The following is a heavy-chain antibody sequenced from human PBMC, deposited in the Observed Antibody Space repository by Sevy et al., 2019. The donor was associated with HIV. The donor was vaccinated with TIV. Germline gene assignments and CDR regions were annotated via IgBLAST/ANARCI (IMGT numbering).Heavy chain of an antibody. Sequence: GGSLRLSCAASGFTFSSYAMHWVRQAPGKGLEWVAVISYDGSNKYYADSVKGRFTISRDNSKNTLYPQMNSLRAEDTAVYYCARGGGWELRASYFDYWGQGTLVTVSS. J-gene: IGHJ4*02. CDR1: GFTFSSYA. CDR2: ISYDGSNK. CDR3: ARGGGWELRASYFDY. D-gene: IGHD1-26*01. V-gene: IGHV3-30-3*01.